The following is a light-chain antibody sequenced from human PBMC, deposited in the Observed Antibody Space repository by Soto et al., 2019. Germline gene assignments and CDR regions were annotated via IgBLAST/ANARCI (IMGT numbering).Light chain of an antibody. CDR1: SSDIGVYNY. V-gene: IGLV2-14*01. CDR3: SSYTTSNTYV. CDR2: EVN. Sequence: QSALTQPASVSGSPGQSITFSCTGTSSDIGVYNYVSWYQQHPGKAPKHMIYEVNNRPSGVSNRFSGSKSGNTASLTISGLQAEDEADYYCSSYTTSNTYVFGTGTKVTVL. J-gene: IGLJ1*01.